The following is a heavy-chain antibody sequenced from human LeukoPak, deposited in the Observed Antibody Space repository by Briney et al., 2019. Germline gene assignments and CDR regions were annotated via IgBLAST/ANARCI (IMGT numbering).Heavy chain of an antibody. D-gene: IGHD4-17*01. CDR3: ASRAGDYVFDY. CDR2: ISYDGSIK. CDR1: GFTFSSYG. J-gene: IGHJ4*02. Sequence: PGRSLRLSCAASGFTFSSYGMHWVRQAPGKGLEWVAVISYDGSIKDYADSVKGRFTISRDNSKNTLYLQMNSLRAEDTAVYYCASRAGDYVFDYWGQGTLVTVSS. V-gene: IGHV3-30*03.